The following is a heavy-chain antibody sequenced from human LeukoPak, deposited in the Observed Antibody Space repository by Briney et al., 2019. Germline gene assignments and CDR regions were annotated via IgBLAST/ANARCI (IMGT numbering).Heavy chain of an antibody. CDR3: ATDVPGSEDR. CDR2: MDTDGRTT. J-gene: IGHJ5*02. D-gene: IGHD6-25*01. CDR1: GFPFGNFW. Sequence: GGALRLSFVVSGFPFGNFWMHWVRQVPGKGLVWVARMDTDGRTTDYADSVKGRFTISRDNARNTLYLQMRSLRADDTALYYCATDVPGSEDRWGQGTLVTVSS. V-gene: IGHV3-74*01.